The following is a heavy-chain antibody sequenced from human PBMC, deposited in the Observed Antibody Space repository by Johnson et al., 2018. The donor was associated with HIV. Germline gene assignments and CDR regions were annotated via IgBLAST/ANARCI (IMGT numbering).Heavy chain of an antibody. CDR2: LYSGGST. V-gene: IGHV3-66*02. J-gene: IGHJ3*02. D-gene: IGHD2-2*01. Sequence: VQLVESGGGLVQPGGSLRLSCAASGFTVSSNYMSWVRQAPGKGLEWVSVLYSGGSTYYADSVKGRFTISRDNSKNTLYLQMNSLRAEDTAVYYCAKTAAADAFDIWGQGTMVTVSS. CDR1: GFTVSSNY. CDR3: AKTAAADAFDI.